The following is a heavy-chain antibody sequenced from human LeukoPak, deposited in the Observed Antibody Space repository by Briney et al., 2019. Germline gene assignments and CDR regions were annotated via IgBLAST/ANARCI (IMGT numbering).Heavy chain of an antibody. CDR1: GFTFSSYA. CDR2: ISGSGGST. Sequence: PGGSLRLSCAASGFTFSSYAMSWVRQAPGKGLEWVSAISGSGGSTYYADSVKGRFTISRDNSKNTLYLQLNSLRAEDTAVYYCAKDRSLPSRGEWLLPSFDYWGQGTLVTVSS. V-gene: IGHV3-23*01. CDR3: AKDRSLPSRGEWLLPSFDY. D-gene: IGHD3-3*01. J-gene: IGHJ4*02.